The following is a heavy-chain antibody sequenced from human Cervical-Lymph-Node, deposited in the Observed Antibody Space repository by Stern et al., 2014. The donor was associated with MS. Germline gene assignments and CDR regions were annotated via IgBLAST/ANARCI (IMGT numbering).Heavy chain of an antibody. Sequence: QVQLVESGAEVKKPGASVKVSCKASGYTFISYGINWVRQAPGQGLEWMGWIKTSNGNANYAQKVQGRVSMTADTSTSTVYMELRSLTSYDTAVYYCRRGCDVSTGRDYWGQGTLVIVS. CDR2: IKTSNGNA. CDR3: RRGCDVSTGRDY. CDR1: GYTFISYG. D-gene: IGHD3-9*01. V-gene: IGHV1-18*01. J-gene: IGHJ4*02.